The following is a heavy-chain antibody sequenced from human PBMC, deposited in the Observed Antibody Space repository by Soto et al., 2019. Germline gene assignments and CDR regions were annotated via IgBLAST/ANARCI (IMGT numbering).Heavy chain of an antibody. CDR2: ISGSDGST. CDR3: AKEGSSGSYYYFGS. J-gene: IGHJ4*02. Sequence: GGSLRLSCAASGFTFSSYAMSWVRQAPGKGLEWVSTISGSDGSTYYAGSVKGRFTISRGNSKNTPYLQMNSLRAEDTAVYYCAKEGSSGSYYYFGSWGQGTLVTVSS. CDR1: GFTFSSYA. V-gene: IGHV3-23*01. D-gene: IGHD1-26*01.